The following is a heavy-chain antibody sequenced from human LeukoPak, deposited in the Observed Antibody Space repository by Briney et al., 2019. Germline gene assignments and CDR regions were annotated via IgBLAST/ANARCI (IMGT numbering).Heavy chain of an antibody. Sequence: GGSLRLSCAASGFTFSSYAMYWVRQAPGKGLEWVSATSGGKDSTYYADSVKGRFTISRDNSRSTLYLQMNSLRAEDTAIYYCATKRGQGTQLNYNWFDPWGQGTLVTVSS. D-gene: IGHD1-1*01. J-gene: IGHJ5*02. CDR1: GFTFSSYA. V-gene: IGHV3-23*01. CDR2: TSGGKDST. CDR3: ATKRGQGTQLNYNWFDP.